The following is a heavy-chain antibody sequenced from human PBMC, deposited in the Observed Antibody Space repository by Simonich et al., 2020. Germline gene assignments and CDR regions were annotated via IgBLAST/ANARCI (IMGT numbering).Heavy chain of an antibody. J-gene: IGHJ4*02. Sequence: QGQLVQSGAEVKKPGASVKVSCKASGYPCNSYGISWVRHAPGQGLEWMGCSSAYNGNTNYAQKLQGRVTMTTDTSTSTAYMELRSLRSDDTAVYYCARASRGTWWYYYFDYWGQGTLVTVSS. D-gene: IGHD2-15*01. CDR1: GYPCNSYG. V-gene: IGHV1-18*01. CDR2: SSAYNGNT. CDR3: ARASRGTWWYYYFDY.